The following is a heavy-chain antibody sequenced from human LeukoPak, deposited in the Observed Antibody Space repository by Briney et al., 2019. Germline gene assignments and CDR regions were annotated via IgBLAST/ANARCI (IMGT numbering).Heavy chain of an antibody. J-gene: IGHJ3*02. V-gene: IGHV3-7*01. CDR2: IKQDGSEK. CDR1: GFTFSSYW. D-gene: IGHD3-3*01. CDR3: ARDGRITIFGVVIMNGAFDI. Sequence: GGSLRLSCAASGFTFSSYWMSWVRQAPGKGLEWVANIKQDGSEKYYVDSVKGRFTISRDNAKNSLYLRMNSLRAEDTAVYYCARDGRITIFGVVIMNGAFDIWGQGTMVTVSS.